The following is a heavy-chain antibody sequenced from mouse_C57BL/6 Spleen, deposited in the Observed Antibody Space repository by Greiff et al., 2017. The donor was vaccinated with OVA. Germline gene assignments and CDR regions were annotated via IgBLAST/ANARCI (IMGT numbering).Heavy chain of an antibody. CDR2: IDPEDGDT. V-gene: IGHV14-1*01. CDR1: GFTITDYY. D-gene: IGHD1-1*01. J-gene: IGHJ1*03. Sequence: VQLKQSGAELVRPGASVKLSCTASGFTITDYYMHWVKQRPEQGLEWIGRIDPEDGDTEYAPKFQGKATMTADTSSNTAYLQLSSLTSEDTAVDYCTPYYYGSSYWYFDVWGTGTTVTVAS. CDR3: TPYYYGSSYWYFDV.